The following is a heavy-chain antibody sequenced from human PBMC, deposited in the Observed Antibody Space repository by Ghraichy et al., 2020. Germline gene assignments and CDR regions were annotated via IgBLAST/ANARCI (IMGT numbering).Heavy chain of an antibody. CDR1: GFTVSSKY. CDR3: AGESSGYYYGGEGGMDV. D-gene: IGHD3-22*01. J-gene: IGHJ6*02. V-gene: IGHV3-53*01. CDR2: NYTGDIT. Sequence: GGSLRLSCVAAGFTVSSKYMTWVRQAPGKGLEWVSVNYTGDITDYADSVKGRFTISRDNSKNTLSLQMNSLRAEDTAVYYCAGESSGYYYGGEGGMDVWGQGTTVTVSS.